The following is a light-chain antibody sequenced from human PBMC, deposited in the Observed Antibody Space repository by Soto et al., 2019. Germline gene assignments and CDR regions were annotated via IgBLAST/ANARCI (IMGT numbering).Light chain of an antibody. CDR2: GAS. CDR1: QTVTTD. Sequence: EIVMTQSPVTLSVSPGERSTLSCRASQTVTTDLAWYQQKPGQAPRLLIYGASSRATGIPDRFSGSGPGTDFTLTISRLEPEDFAVYYCQQYGSSPVTFGQGTKVDIK. V-gene: IGKV3-20*01. CDR3: QQYGSSPVT. J-gene: IGKJ1*01.